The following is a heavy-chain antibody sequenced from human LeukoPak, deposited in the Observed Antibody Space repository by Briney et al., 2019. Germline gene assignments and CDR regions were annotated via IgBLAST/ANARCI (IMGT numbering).Heavy chain of an antibody. Sequence: ASVKVSCKASGGTFSSYAISWVRQAPGQGLEWMGGIIPIFGTANYAQKFQGRVTITADKSTSTAYMELSSLRSEDTAVYYCASYSSGWFTYYYYYYMDVWGKGTTVTVSS. D-gene: IGHD6-19*01. CDR2: IIPIFGTA. V-gene: IGHV1-69*06. J-gene: IGHJ6*03. CDR1: GGTFSSYA. CDR3: ASYSSGWFTYYYYYYMDV.